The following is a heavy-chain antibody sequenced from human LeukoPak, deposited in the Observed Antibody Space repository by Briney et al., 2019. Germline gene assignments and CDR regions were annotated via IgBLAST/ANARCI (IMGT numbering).Heavy chain of an antibody. J-gene: IGHJ3*02. V-gene: IGHV4-34*01. CDR1: GGSFSGYY. CDR3: ARSMYYYDSSGYYLDPGAFDI. CDR2: INHSGST. D-gene: IGHD3-22*01. Sequence: SETLSLTCAVYGGSFSGYYWSWIRQPPGKGLEWIGEINHSGSTNYNPSLKSRVTISVDTSKNQFSLKLSSVTAADTAVYYCARSMYYYDSSGYYLDPGAFDIWGQGTMVTVSS.